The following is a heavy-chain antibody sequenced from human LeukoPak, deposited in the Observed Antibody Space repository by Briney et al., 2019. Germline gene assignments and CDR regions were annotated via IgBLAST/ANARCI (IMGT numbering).Heavy chain of an antibody. D-gene: IGHD3-10*01. V-gene: IGHV1-69*05. CDR1: GGTFSSYA. CDR3: ARDIPPYYYGSGSSHSGDY. Sequence: SVKVSCKASGGTFSSYAISWVRQAPGQGLELIGGIIPIFGTANYAQKFQGRVTITTDESTSTAYMELSSLRSEDTAVYYCARDIPPYYYGSGSSHSGDYWGQGTLVTVSS. J-gene: IGHJ4*02. CDR2: IIPIFGTA.